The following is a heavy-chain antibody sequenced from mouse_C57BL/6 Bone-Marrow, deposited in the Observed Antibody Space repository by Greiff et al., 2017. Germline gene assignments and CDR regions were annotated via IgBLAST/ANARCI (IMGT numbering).Heavy chain of an antibody. D-gene: IGHD1-1*01. CDR2: ILPGSGST. V-gene: IGHV1-9*01. J-gene: IGHJ2*01. CDR1: GYTFTAYW. Sequence: QVQLKQSGAELMKPGASVKLSCKATGYTFTAYWIEWVKQSPGHGLEWIGEILPGSGSTNYNVKFKGKATFTADTSSNTAYMQLSSLTTEDSAIYYCVYGSSFDYWGQGTTLTVSS. CDR3: VYGSSFDY.